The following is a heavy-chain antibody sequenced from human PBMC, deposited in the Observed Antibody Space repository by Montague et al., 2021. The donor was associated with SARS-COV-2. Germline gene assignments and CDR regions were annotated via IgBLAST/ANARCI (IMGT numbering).Heavy chain of an antibody. J-gene: IGHJ4*02. V-gene: IGHV3-30*04. Sequence: SLRLSCAASGFTFSNYAMYWVRQAPGKGLEWVAVISYDGSNKYYADSVKGRFTISRDNSKNTLHLQMNSLRAGDTAVYYCARPRSGSYRDYFDYWGQGTLVTVSS. CDR2: ISYDGSNK. CDR1: GFTFSNYA. D-gene: IGHD1-26*01. CDR3: ARPRSGSYRDYFDY.